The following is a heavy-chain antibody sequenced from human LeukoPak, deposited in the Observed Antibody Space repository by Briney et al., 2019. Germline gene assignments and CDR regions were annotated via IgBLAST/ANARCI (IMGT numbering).Heavy chain of an antibody. V-gene: IGHV3-21*01. CDR2: NSSTCTFI. CDR1: GLTFSRYS. CDR3: ARDYFDSSDYPQTYYYYYMDV. D-gene: IGHD3-22*01. Sequence: PGGSLRLSCAASGLTFSRYSINWVRQAPGKGLESVASNSSTCTFIYAAVSVKGRFTISRDTAKNSLFLKMNSLRAEDTAIYYWARDYFDSSDYPQTYYYYYMDVWGKGTTVTVSS. J-gene: IGHJ6*03.